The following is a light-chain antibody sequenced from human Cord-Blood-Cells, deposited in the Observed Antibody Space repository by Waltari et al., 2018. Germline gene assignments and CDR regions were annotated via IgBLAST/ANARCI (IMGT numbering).Light chain of an antibody. J-gene: IGLJ3*02. CDR1: SSDVGGHNY. V-gene: IGLV2-14*01. CDR2: DGS. Sequence: QSALTQPASVSGSPGQSLTISCTGTSSDVGGHNYVSWYQQHPGKAPKLMIYDGSKRPSGVSNRFSGSKSGNTASLTISGLQAEDEADYYCSSYTSSSTLVFGGGTKLTVL. CDR3: SSYTSSSTLV.